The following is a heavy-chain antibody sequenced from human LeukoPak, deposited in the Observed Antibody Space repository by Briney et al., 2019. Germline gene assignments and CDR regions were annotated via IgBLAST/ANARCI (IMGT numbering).Heavy chain of an antibody. D-gene: IGHD6-19*01. CDR1: GYSFTTYW. CDR3: ARGISSGWYYFDY. V-gene: IGHV5-51*01. CDR2: IYPGDSDT. Sequence: PGESLKISCKGSGYSFTTYWIGWVRQMPGKGLEWMGIIYPGDSDTRYSPSFQGQVTILADKSISTAYLQWSSPKASDTAIYYCARGISSGWYYFDYWGQGTLVTVSS. J-gene: IGHJ4*02.